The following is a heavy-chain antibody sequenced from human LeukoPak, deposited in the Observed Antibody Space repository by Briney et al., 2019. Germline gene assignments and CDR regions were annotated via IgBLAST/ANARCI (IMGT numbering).Heavy chain of an antibody. Sequence: GGSLRLSCAASGFTFSSYGMHWVRQAPGKGPEWVAVISYDGSNKYYADSVKGRFTISRDNSKNTLYLQMNSLRAEDTAVYYCARDGDAFDIWGQGTMVTVSS. J-gene: IGHJ3*02. D-gene: IGHD7-27*01. CDR2: ISYDGSNK. CDR1: GFTFSSYG. CDR3: ARDGDAFDI. V-gene: IGHV3-30*03.